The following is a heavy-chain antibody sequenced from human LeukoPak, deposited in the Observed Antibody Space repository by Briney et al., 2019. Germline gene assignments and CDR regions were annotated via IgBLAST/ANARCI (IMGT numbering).Heavy chain of an antibody. J-gene: IGHJ4*02. CDR3: ARSLGPYLIYYFDY. Sequence: GASVKVSCKASGYTFTGYYMHWVRQAPGQGLEWMGWINPNSGGTNYAQKFQGRVTMTRDTSISTAYMELSRLRSDDTAVYYCARSLGPYLIYYFDYWGQGTLVTVPS. CDR2: INPNSGGT. D-gene: IGHD2/OR15-2a*01. CDR1: GYTFTGYY. V-gene: IGHV1-2*02.